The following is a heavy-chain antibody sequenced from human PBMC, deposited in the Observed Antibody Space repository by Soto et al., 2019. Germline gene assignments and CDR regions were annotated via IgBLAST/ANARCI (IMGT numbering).Heavy chain of an antibody. J-gene: IGHJ4*02. CDR3: TTDAHLELRLIDY. CDR1: GFTFSNAW. Sequence: GGSLRLSCAASGFTFSNAWMSWVRQAPGKGLEWVGRIKSKTDGGTTDYAAPVKGRFTISRDDSKNTLYLQMNSLKTEDTAVYYCTTDAHLELRLIDYWGQGTLVTVSS. V-gene: IGHV3-15*01. CDR2: IKSKTDGGTT. D-gene: IGHD1-7*01.